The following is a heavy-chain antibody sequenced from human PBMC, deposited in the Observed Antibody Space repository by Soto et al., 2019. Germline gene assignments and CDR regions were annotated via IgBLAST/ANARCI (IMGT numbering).Heavy chain of an antibody. CDR3: ARDPFGYSSSWYYFDY. CDR1: GGSISSYY. J-gene: IGHJ4*02. CDR2: IYYSGST. V-gene: IGHV4-59*01. Sequence: QVQLQESGPGLVKPSETLSLTCTVSGGSISSYYWSWIRQPPGKGLEWIGSIYYSGSTNYNPSLKSRVTISVDTSKNQFSLKLSSVTAADTAVYYCARDPFGYSSSWYYFDYWGQGTLVTVSS. D-gene: IGHD6-13*01.